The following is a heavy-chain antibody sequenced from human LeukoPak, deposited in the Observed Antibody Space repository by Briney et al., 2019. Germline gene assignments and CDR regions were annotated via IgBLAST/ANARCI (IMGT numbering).Heavy chain of an antibody. Sequence: GGSLRLSCVASGFTFDDYAMHWFRQPPGKGLKWVSGISWNSGRMDYADSVKGRFTISRDNAKNSLYLQMNSLRTEDMAFYYCAKDMGYSSSSTFDYWGQGTLVTVSS. D-gene: IGHD6-6*01. CDR2: ISWNSGRM. V-gene: IGHV3-9*03. J-gene: IGHJ4*02. CDR1: GFTFDDYA. CDR3: AKDMGYSSSSTFDY.